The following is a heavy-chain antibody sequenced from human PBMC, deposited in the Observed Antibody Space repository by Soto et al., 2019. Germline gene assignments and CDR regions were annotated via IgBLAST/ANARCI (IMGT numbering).Heavy chain of an antibody. D-gene: IGHD1-26*01. CDR2: ILYSGST. V-gene: IGHV4-61*01. CDR3: ARYVATNLYYYYYGLDV. J-gene: IGHJ6*02. Sequence: PSETLSLTCTVSGGSVSSGSYYWSWIRQPPGKGLEWLGYILYSGSTDYNPSLKSRVTISVDTSKNQFSLKLSSVTAADTAVYYCARYVATNLYYYYYGLDVWCQGTTVTVSS. CDR1: GGSVSSGSYY.